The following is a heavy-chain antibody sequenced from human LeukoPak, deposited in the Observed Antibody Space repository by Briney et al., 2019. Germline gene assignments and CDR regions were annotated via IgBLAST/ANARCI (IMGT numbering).Heavy chain of an antibody. CDR1: GGSISGYY. V-gene: IGHV4-59*05. Sequence: SETLSLTCSVSGGSISGYYWTWIRQPPGKGLEWIGSIYYSGSTYYNPSLKSRVTISVDTSKNQFSLKLGSVTAADTAVYYCARVDPDYYYMDVWGKGTTVTVSS. CDR2: IYYSGST. J-gene: IGHJ6*03. D-gene: IGHD2-2*01. CDR3: ARVDPDYYYMDV.